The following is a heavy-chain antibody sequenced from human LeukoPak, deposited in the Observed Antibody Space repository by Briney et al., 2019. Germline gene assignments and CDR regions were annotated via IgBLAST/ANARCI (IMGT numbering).Heavy chain of an antibody. D-gene: IGHD4-17*01. CDR2: IYYSGST. CDR1: GGSISSYY. V-gene: IGHV4-59*12. CDR3: ASLYGDYGY. Sequence: SETLSLTCTVSGGSISSYYWSWIRQPPGKGLEWIGYIYYSGSTNYNPSLKSRVTISVDTSKNQFSLKLSSVTAADTAVYYCASLYGDYGYWGQGTLVTVSS. J-gene: IGHJ4*02.